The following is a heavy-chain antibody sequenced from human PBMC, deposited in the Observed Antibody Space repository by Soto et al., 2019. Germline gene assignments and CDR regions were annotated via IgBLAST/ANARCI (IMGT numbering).Heavy chain of an antibody. CDR1: GFTVNSNY. CDR3: ARARRDGYNFVAFDI. D-gene: IGHD5-12*01. V-gene: IGHV3-53*01. J-gene: IGHJ3*02. Sequence: LRLSCAASGFTVNSNYMNWVRQAPGRGLEWVSVIYSGGSTYYADSVKGRFTISRDNSKNTLYLQMNSLRAEDTAVYFCARARRDGYNFVAFDIWGQGTIVTVSS. CDR2: IYSGGST.